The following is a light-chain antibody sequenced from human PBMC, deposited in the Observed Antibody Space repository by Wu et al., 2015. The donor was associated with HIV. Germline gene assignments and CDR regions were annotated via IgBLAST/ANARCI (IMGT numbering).Light chain of an antibody. CDR3: QHRFNWPLI. J-gene: IGKJ5*01. V-gene: IGKV3D-20*02. CDR2: GAS. Sequence: EIVLTQSPGTLSVSPGERATLSCRASQSVSSRDLAWYQQKPGQAPRLLIYGASSRATGISARFSGSGSGTEFTLTISSLEPEDFAFYYCQHRFNWPLIFGQGTRLEIK. CDR1: QSVSSRD.